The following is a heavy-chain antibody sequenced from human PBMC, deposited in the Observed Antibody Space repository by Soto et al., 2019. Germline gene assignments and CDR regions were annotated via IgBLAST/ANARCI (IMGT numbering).Heavy chain of an antibody. CDR2: ISFYDGAT. D-gene: IGHD6-19*01. Sequence: SETLSLTCTASGDSLSGYYWSWIRQTPGKGLEWIGYISFYDGATKYNPSLTSRVSLSVDKPKRQFSLRLSSVTAADTAVYYCARHRGSSGYYLGFAVCGQGTLVTVAS. V-gene: IGHV4-59*08. CDR3: ARHRGSSGYYLGFAV. J-gene: IGHJ1*01. CDR1: GDSLSGYY.